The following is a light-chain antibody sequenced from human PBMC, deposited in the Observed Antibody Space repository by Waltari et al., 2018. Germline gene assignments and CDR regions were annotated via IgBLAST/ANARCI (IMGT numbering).Light chain of an antibody. J-gene: IGKJ2*01. CDR3: MQARHTPYT. Sequence: IVRTQSPLSLPVTPGEAASISCSASQSLLDRNGYNYWDWYLQRPGQSPQLLIYWGSTRASGVPDRVRGDASGTRFTLKMSGVEAEDVGVYYCMQARHTPYTFGQATELAIK. CDR2: WGS. V-gene: IGKV2-28*01. CDR1: QSLLDRNGYNY.